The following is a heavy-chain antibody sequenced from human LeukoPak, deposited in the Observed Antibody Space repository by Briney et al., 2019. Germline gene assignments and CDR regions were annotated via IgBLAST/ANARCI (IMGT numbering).Heavy chain of an antibody. J-gene: IGHJ4*02. CDR3: ARAHGIAVAGTFSVDY. D-gene: IGHD6-19*01. V-gene: IGHV1-2*02. Sequence: GASVKVPCKASGYTFTGYYMHWVRQAPGQGLEWMGWINPNSGGTNYAQKFQGRVTMTRDTSISTAYMELSRLRSDDTAVYYCARAHGIAVAGTFSVDYWGQGTLVTVSS. CDR2: INPNSGGT. CDR1: GYTFTGYY.